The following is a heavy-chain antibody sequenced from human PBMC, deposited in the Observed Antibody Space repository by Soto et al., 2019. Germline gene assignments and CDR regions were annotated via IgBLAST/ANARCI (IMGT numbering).Heavy chain of an antibody. CDR1: GGTFSSYT. CDR2: IIPILGIA. Sequence: SVKVACKASGGTFSSYTISWVLQAPGQGLEWMGRIIPILGIANYAQKFQGRVTITADKSTSTAYMELSSLRSEDTAVYYCARPAPRDYYDSSGYYPFDAFDIWGQ. V-gene: IGHV1-69*02. CDR3: ARPAPRDYYDSSGYYPFDAFDI. J-gene: IGHJ3*02. D-gene: IGHD3-22*01.